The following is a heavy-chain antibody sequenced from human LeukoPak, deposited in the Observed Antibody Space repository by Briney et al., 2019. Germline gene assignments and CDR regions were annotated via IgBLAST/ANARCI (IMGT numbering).Heavy chain of an antibody. Sequence: ASETLSLTCTVSGGSISSSSYYWGWIRQPPGKGLEWIGSIYYSGSTYYNPSLKSRVTISVDTSKNQFSLKLSSVTAADTAVYYCARDGPIWHYYDSSGYYGSFDYWGQGTLVTVSS. CDR3: ARDGPIWHYYDSSGYYGSFDY. D-gene: IGHD3-22*01. J-gene: IGHJ4*02. V-gene: IGHV4-39*02. CDR2: IYYSGST. CDR1: GGSISSSSYY.